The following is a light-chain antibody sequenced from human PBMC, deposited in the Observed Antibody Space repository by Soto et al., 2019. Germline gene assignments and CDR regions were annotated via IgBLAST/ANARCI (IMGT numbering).Light chain of an antibody. CDR2: EVS. CDR3: SSYTRTTLVV. J-gene: IGLJ2*01. V-gene: IGLV2-14*01. CDR1: SSDVGGYNY. Sequence: QSVLTQPASVSGSPGQSITISCTGSSSDVGGYNYVSWYQQHPGKAPKLMIYEVSNRPSGVSNRFSGSKSGNTASLTISGLQAEDEADYYCSSYTRTTLVVFGGGTMVTVL.